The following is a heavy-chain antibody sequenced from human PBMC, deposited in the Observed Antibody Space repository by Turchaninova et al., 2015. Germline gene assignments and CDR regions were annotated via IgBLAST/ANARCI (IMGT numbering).Heavy chain of an antibody. CDR3: AREKYYDTSGYSDFQH. CDR1: GYTFASYG. J-gene: IGHJ1*01. V-gene: IGHV1-18*04. D-gene: IGHD3-22*01. Sequence: QILLVQSEAEVKKPGASVKVSCKASGYTFASYGISWVRQAPGQGLEWMGWINTYNDNTNYAQKLQGRVTMTTETSTSPAYMELRSLISDDTGVYYFAREKYYDTSGYSDFQHWGQGTLVTVSS. CDR2: INTYNDNT.